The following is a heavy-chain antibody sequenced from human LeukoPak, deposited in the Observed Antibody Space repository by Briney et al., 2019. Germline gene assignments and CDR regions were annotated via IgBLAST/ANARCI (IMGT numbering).Heavy chain of an antibody. D-gene: IGHD3-22*01. V-gene: IGHV3-15*01. Sequence: GGSLRLSCAASGYTFRNAWMTWVRQAPGQGLEWVGRIKSKTDGGTTDYAAPVKVRFTISRDDSKNTLYLQMNSLKTEDTALYYCTTTYNYDSSGSIVDYWGQGTLVTVSS. CDR2: IKSKTDGGTT. CDR1: GYTFRNAW. CDR3: TTTYNYDSSGSIVDY. J-gene: IGHJ4*02.